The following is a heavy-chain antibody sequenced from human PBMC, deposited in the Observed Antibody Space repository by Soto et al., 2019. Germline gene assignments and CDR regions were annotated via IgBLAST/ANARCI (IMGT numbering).Heavy chain of an antibody. J-gene: IGHJ6*02. CDR2: IKSKTDGGTT. CDR3: TTARSYYYYYGMDV. D-gene: IGHD1-26*01. Sequence: GGSLRLSCAASGFTFSNAWMSWVRQAPGKGLEWVGRIKSKTDGGTTDYAAPVKGRFTISRDDSKNTLYLQMNSLNTEDTAVYYCTTARSYYYYYGMDVWGQGTTVTVSS. V-gene: IGHV3-15*01. CDR1: GFTFSNAW.